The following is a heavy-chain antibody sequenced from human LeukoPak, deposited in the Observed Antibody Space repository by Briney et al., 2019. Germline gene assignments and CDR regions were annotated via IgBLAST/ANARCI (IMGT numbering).Heavy chain of an antibody. CDR2: INSDGTGP. Sequence: HAGGSLRLSCVASGFTFSSYWMHWVRQAPGKGLVWVSRINSDGTGPAYADSVKGRFTISRDNAKNTMYLQMNSLRAEDTAVYYCARGLLTLGGVIANLDYWGQGTLVIVSS. J-gene: IGHJ4*02. CDR1: GFTFSSYW. CDR3: ARGLLTLGGVIANLDY. V-gene: IGHV3-74*01. D-gene: IGHD3-16*02.